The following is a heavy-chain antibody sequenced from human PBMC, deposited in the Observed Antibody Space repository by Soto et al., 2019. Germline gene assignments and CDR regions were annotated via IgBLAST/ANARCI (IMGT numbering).Heavy chain of an antibody. CDR1: GYTFNTYG. V-gene: IGHV1-18*04. Sequence: AAVKVSCKASGYTFNTYGVSWVRQAPGQGLEWMGRISAYNGDTNYAQKLQGRLTMTTDTSTRTAYMELRSLRSDDTAVYYCASHPVSGSLHFDSWGQGTLVTVSS. D-gene: IGHD1-26*01. J-gene: IGHJ4*02. CDR3: ASHPVSGSLHFDS. CDR2: ISAYNGDT.